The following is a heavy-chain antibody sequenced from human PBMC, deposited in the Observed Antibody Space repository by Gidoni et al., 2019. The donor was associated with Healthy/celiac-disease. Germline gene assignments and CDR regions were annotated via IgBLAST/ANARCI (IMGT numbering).Heavy chain of an antibody. CDR3: AKLEYSSSSADAFDI. CDR1: GFTFSSYG. J-gene: IGHJ3*02. V-gene: IGHV3-30*18. Sequence: QVQLVESGGGVVQPGRSLRLSCAASGFTFSSYGMHWVRQAPGKGLEWVAVISYDGSNKYYADSVKGRFTISRDNSKNTLYLQMNSLRAEDTAVYYCAKLEYSSSSADAFDIWGQGTMVTVSS. D-gene: IGHD6-6*01. CDR2: ISYDGSNK.